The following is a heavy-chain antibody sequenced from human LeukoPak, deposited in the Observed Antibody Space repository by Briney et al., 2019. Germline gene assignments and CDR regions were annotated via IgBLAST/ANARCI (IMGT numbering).Heavy chain of an antibody. CDR1: GGSFSGYY. CDR3: ARIRVLRYFDWSPPYYYYYGMDV. V-gene: IGHV4-34*01. J-gene: IGHJ6*02. Sequence: SETLSLTCAVYGGSFSGYYWSWIRQPPGKGLEWIGEINHSGSTNYNPSLKSRVTISVDTSKNQFSLELSSVTAADTAVYYCARIRVLRYFDWSPPYYYYYGMDVWGQGTTVTVSS. D-gene: IGHD3-9*01. CDR2: INHSGST.